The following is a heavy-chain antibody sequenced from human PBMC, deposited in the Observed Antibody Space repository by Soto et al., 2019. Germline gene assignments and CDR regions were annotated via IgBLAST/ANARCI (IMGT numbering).Heavy chain of an antibody. D-gene: IGHD5-18*01. Sequence: QVQLLESGPGLVKPSQTLSLICNVSGASISSGGYYWSWIRQRPGGGLEWLGFIYYSGISHYNPSLKSLATISVDTSKNQFSLKLISVTAADTAVYYCARTEWIQLWFDYWGQGALVTVS. V-gene: IGHV4-31*01. CDR1: GASISSGGYY. J-gene: IGHJ4*02. CDR2: IYYSGIS. CDR3: ARTEWIQLWFDY.